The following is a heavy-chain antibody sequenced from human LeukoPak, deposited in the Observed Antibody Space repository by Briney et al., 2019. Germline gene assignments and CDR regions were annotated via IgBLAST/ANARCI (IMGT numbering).Heavy chain of an antibody. D-gene: IGHD6-13*01. V-gene: IGHV1-2*02. CDR2: INPNSGGT. CDR1: GYRFTDYY. CDR3: ARVRIGQQLDKYYYYAMDV. Sequence: ASVKVSCKASGYRFTDYYIHWVRQAPGQGLEWMGWINPNSGGTNYAQKFQGRVTMTTDTSISTAYMEVSRLRSDDTAVYYCARVRIGQQLDKYYYYAMDVWGQGTTVTVSS. J-gene: IGHJ6*02.